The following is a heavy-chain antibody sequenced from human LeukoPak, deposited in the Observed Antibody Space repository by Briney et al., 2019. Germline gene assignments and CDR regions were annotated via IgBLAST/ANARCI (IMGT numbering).Heavy chain of an antibody. CDR3: ASGDMWATYAFDI. V-gene: IGHV4-34*01. Sequence: SETLSLTCAVYGGSFSGYYWSWIRQPPGKGLEWIGEINHSGSTIYNPSLKSRVTISVDTSKNQFSLKLSSVTAADTAVYYCASGDMWATYAFDIWGQGTMVTVSS. CDR2: INHSGST. CDR1: GGSFSGYY. D-gene: IGHD2-15*01. J-gene: IGHJ3*02.